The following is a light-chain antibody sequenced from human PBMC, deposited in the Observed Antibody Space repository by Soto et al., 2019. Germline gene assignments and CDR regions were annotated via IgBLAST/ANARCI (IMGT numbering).Light chain of an antibody. Sequence: DIQMTQSPSTLSASVGDRVTITCRASQSISSWLAWYQQKPGKAPKLQIYDASSLESGVPSRFSGSGSGTEFTLTISSLQPDDFATYYCQQYNTYNTFGQGTKLEIK. CDR3: QQYNTYNT. CDR1: QSISSW. V-gene: IGKV1-5*01. J-gene: IGKJ2*01. CDR2: DAS.